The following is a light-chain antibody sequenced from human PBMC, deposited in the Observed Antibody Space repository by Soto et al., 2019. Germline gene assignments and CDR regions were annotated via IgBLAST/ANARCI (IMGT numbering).Light chain of an antibody. CDR1: QSVSDL. J-gene: IGKJ2*01. CDR2: GAS. CDR3: QQYYSWPPET. Sequence: EIVLTQSPATLSVSPGERVTLSCRASQSVSDLLAWYQQKPGQAPRLLIHGASKRAIGVPARFSGRGSGTEFALTISSLQTEDFAVYYCQQYYSWPPETFGQGTKVESK. V-gene: IGKV3-15*01.